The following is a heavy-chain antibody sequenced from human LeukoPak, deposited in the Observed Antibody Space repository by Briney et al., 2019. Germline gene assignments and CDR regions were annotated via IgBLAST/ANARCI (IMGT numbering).Heavy chain of an antibody. D-gene: IGHD3-22*01. V-gene: IGHV4-59*08. CDR1: GGSISSYY. Sequence: SETLSLTCTVSGGSISSYYWSWIRQPPGKGLEWIGYIYYSGSTNYNPSLKSRVTISVDTSKNQFSLRLSSVTAADTAVYFCARGILRDYYDSSGFYHRGGVGYWGQGTLVTVSS. CDR2: IYYSGST. J-gene: IGHJ4*02. CDR3: ARGILRDYYDSSGFYHRGGVGY.